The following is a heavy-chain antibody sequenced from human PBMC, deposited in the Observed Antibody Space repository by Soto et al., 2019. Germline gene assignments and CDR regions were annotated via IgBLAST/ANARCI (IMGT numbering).Heavy chain of an antibody. CDR1: GSLPVGSLSTYF. V-gene: IGHV4-34*01. Sequence: SETLSLTCVLSGSLPVGSLSTYFWTWIRQPPGKGLEWIGEINHSGSPNYSPSLRGRVTISLDASKKQFSLNLSSVTAADTAVYFCARARFSQWSQDYYGLDVWGQGTT. J-gene: IGHJ6*02. D-gene: IGHD3-3*01. CDR2: INHSGSP. CDR3: ARARFSQWSQDYYGLDV.